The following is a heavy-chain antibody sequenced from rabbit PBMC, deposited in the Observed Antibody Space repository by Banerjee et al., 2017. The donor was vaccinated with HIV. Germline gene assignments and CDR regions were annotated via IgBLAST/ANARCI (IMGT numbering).Heavy chain of an antibody. Sequence: LEESGGGLVQPEGSLALTCKASGFTISSSYWICWVRQAPGKGLEWIGCIDGGGSGSTAYASWAKGRFTISKTSSTTVTLQMTSLTAADTATYFCARYDYTGGYSDLWGPGTLVTVS. J-gene: IGHJ4*01. CDR1: GFTISSSYW. CDR3: ARYDYTGGYSDL. D-gene: IGHD8-1*01. V-gene: IGHV1S45*01. CDR2: IDGGGSGST.